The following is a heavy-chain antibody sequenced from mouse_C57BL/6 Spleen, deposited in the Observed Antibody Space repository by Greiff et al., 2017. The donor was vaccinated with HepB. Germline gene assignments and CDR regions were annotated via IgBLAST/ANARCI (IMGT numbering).Heavy chain of an antibody. CDR2: IYPGDGDT. J-gene: IGHJ3*01. V-gene: IGHV1-82*01. Sequence: LMEPGASVKISCKASGYAFSSSWMNWVKQRPGKGLEWIGRIYPGDGDTNYNGKFKGKATLTADKSSSTAYMQLSSLTSEDSAVYFCATVIDYDSAFAYWGQGTLVTVSA. CDR1: GYAFSSSW. CDR3: ATVIDYDSAFAY. D-gene: IGHD2-4*01.